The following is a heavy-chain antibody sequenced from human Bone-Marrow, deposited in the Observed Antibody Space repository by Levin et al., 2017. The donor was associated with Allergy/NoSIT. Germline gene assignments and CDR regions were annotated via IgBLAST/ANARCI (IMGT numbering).Heavy chain of an antibody. CDR1: GFTFSSYG. CDR3: AREKGGSGWYGAFDI. J-gene: IGHJ3*02. D-gene: IGHD6-19*01. Sequence: GESLKISCAASGFTFSSYGMHWVRQAPGKGLEWVAVIWYDGSNKYYADSVKGRFTISRDNSKNTLYLQMNSLRAEDTAVYYCAREKGGSGWYGAFDIWGQGTMVTVSS. CDR2: IWYDGSNK. V-gene: IGHV3-33*01.